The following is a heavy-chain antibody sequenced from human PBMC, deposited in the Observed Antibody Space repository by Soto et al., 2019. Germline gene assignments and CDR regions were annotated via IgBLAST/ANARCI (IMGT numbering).Heavy chain of an antibody. Sequence: SETPFPTCALYGWSFSGYYVSWIRQPPGKGLEWIGEINHSGSTNYNPSLKSRVTISVDTSKNQFSLKLSSVTAADTAVYYCAGLYGKFNYWGQGTLVTVSS. V-gene: IGHV4-34*01. J-gene: IGHJ4*02. CDR1: GWSFSGYY. D-gene: IGHD4-17*01. CDR2: INHSGST. CDR3: AGLYGKFNY.